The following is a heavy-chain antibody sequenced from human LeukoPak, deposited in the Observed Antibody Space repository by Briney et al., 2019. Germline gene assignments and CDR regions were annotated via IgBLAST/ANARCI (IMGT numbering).Heavy chain of an antibody. J-gene: IGHJ3*02. Sequence: ASVKVSCKASGYTFTGYYMHWVRQAPGQGLEWMGWINPNSGGTNYAQKFQGRVTMTRDTSISTAYMELSRLRSDDTAVYYCARDKYQLLYSDAFDIWGQGTMVTVSS. CDR1: GYTFTGYY. CDR3: ARDKYQLLYSDAFDI. V-gene: IGHV1-2*02. D-gene: IGHD2-2*02. CDR2: INPNSGGT.